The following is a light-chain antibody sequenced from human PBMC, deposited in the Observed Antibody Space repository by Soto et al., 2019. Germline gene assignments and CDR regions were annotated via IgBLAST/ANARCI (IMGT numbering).Light chain of an antibody. CDR3: SSYTGSSTSVI. V-gene: IGLV2-14*03. J-gene: IGLJ2*01. CDR1: SSDVGTYNY. CDR2: DVS. Sequence: QSVLTQPASVSGSPGQSITICCTGTSSDVGTYNYVSWYQQHPGKAPKVMIHDVSNRPSGVSNRFSGSKSGNTASLTISGLQAEDEADYYCSSYTGSSTSVIFGGGTKLTVL.